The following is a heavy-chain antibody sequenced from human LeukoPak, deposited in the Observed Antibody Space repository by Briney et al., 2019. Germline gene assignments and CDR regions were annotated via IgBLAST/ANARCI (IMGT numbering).Heavy chain of an antibody. Sequence: SETLSLTCAVYGGSFSDYYWSWIRQPPGKGLEWIAEINHSGSTKYNPSLKSRVTISVDTSKNQFSLKLSSVTAADTAVYYCARDQGWLRLYWFDPWGQGTLVTVSS. J-gene: IGHJ5*02. D-gene: IGHD5-12*01. V-gene: IGHV4-34*01. CDR1: GGSFSDYY. CDR3: ARDQGWLRLYWFDP. CDR2: INHSGST.